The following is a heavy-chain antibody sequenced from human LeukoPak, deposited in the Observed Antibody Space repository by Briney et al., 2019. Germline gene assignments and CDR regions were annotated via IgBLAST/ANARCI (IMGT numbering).Heavy chain of an antibody. CDR2: MNPNSGNT. V-gene: IGHV1-8*01. Sequence: GASVKASCKASGYTFTNDDISWVRQATGQGLEWIGKMNPNSGNTGYAQKFQGRVTMTRSTSVSTVHMELNSLTSEDTAVYFCARSASGTGYTAWGQGTLVTVSS. CDR3: ARSASGTGYTA. J-gene: IGHJ4*02. D-gene: IGHD3-9*01. CDR1: GYTFTNDD.